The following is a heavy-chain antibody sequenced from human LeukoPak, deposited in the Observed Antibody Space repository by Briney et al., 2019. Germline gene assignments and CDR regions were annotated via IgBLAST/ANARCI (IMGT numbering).Heavy chain of an antibody. D-gene: IGHD4-17*01. CDR3: ARLRRGDYMPDVFDI. J-gene: IGHJ3*02. CDR2: IYYSGST. Sequence: SETLSLTCTVSGGSVSSGSYYWSWIRQPPGKGLELIGYIYYSGSTSYNPSLKSRVTISVDTSKNQFSLKLSSVTAADTAVYYCARLRRGDYMPDVFDIWGQGTMVTVSS. V-gene: IGHV4-61*01. CDR1: GGSVSSGSYY.